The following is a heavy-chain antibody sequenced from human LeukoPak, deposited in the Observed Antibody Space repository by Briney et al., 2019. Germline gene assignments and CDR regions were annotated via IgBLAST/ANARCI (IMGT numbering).Heavy chain of an antibody. D-gene: IGHD6-13*01. Sequence: SQTHTLTRALSGESVSSNSAAWKSIRRSPTRGLEWLGRTYYRSKWYNDYAVSVKSRITINPDTSKNQFSLQLNSVTPEDTAVYYCATSSSSWYFRFDPWGQGTLVTVSS. J-gene: IGHJ5*02. V-gene: IGHV6-1*01. CDR1: GESVSSNSAA. CDR3: ATSSSSWYFRFDP. CDR2: TYYRSKWYN.